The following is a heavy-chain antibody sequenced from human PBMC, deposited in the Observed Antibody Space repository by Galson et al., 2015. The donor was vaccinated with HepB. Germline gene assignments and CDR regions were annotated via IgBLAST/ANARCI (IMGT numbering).Heavy chain of an antibody. Sequence: LRLSCAASGFTFSGYWMGWVRQAPGRGLEWVANINPDGTVKCYVDSLKGRFTLSRDNAKNSLYLQMNRLRVDDTAVYTCMRWGYDGYSIDYWGQGSLVPVSS. V-gene: IGHV3-7*03. J-gene: IGHJ4*02. CDR3: MRWGYDGYSIDY. CDR1: GFTFSGYW. CDR2: INPDGTVK. D-gene: IGHD3-22*01.